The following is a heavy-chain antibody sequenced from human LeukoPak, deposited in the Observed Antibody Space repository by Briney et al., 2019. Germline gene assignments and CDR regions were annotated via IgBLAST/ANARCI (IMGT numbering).Heavy chain of an antibody. CDR3: AKDQAIEWESHFDY. CDR2: INGSGRST. D-gene: IGHD1-26*01. CDR1: GFTFSIYA. Sequence: GGSLRLSCAASGFTFSIYAMSWVRQAPGKGLEWVSAINGSGRSTYYADSVKGRFTISRDNSKNTVYLQMNSLRAEDTAVYYCAKDQAIEWESHFDYWGQGILVTVSS. J-gene: IGHJ4*02. V-gene: IGHV3-23*01.